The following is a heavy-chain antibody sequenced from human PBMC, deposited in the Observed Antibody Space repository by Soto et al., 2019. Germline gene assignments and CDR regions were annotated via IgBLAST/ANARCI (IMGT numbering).Heavy chain of an antibody. CDR1: RFSTSSSW. J-gene: IGHJ3*02. Sequence: EAELVESGGGVVQTGGSLRLSCGGSRFSTSSSWMTWVRQAPGKGLQWVAEIHPDGGHRYYVDSVKGRFTISRDDTENSVYLHMSSLRADDTAVYFCARDPAYGAFDIWGQGTVVTVAS. CDR3: ARDPAYGAFDI. CDR2: IHPDGGHR. V-gene: IGHV3-7*01. D-gene: IGHD2-8*01.